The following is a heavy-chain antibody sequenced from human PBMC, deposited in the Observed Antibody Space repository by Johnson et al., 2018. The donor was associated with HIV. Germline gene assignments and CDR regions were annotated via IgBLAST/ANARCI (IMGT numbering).Heavy chain of an antibody. CDR3: ARGSYDGDAFDI. CDR1: GFTFRNYD. V-gene: IGHV3-13*01. J-gene: IGHJ3*02. D-gene: IGHD1-26*01. Sequence: VQLVESGGGLVKPGGSLRLSCAASGFTFRNYDMHWVRQATGKRLEWVSGIDTAGNTYYPGSVKGRFTISRENAKNSLYLQLNSLRAGDTALYYCARGSYDGDAFDIWGQGTIVTVSS. CDR2: IDTAGNT.